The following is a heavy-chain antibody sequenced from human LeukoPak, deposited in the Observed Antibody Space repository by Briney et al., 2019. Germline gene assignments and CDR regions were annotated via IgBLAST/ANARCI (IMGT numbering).Heavy chain of an antibody. D-gene: IGHD3-22*01. Sequence: GESLRISCKGSGYSFTSYWISWVRQMPVKGREWMGRIDLSDAYTNYSPSFQGHVKISADKSIITAYLQWSSLKASDTAMYYCARGLLYDSSGYYLPWGQGTLVTVSS. V-gene: IGHV5-10-1*01. CDR3: ARGLLYDSSGYYLP. J-gene: IGHJ5*02. CDR2: IDLSDAYT. CDR1: GYSFTSYW.